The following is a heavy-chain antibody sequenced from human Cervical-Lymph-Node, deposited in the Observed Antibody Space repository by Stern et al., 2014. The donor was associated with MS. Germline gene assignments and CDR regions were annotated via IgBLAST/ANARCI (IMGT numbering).Heavy chain of an antibody. V-gene: IGHV1-8*01. CDR1: GSTFINFN. Sequence: QVQLVQSGAEVKKSGDSVKVSCKASGSTFINFNINWVRQATGPGLEWMGCMSPNSGHTGDAQKFQGRFTMSRNTSIGTAYMELSNLRSDDTAVYYCTTMRDWNLLTALAYWGQGTLVTVSS. D-gene: IGHD1-1*01. CDR2: MSPNSGHT. J-gene: IGHJ4*02. CDR3: TTMRDWNLLTALAY.